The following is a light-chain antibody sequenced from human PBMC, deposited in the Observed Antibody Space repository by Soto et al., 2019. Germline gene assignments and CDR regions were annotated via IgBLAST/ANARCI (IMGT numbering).Light chain of an antibody. Sequence: EIVMTQSPGTLSLSPGGRATLSCRASQSVSVNLAWYQQKPGQAPRLLIYGVSTRATGIPARFSGSESGTEFTLTISSLQSEDFAVYYCQQYNDWPFTFGPGTKVDIK. V-gene: IGKV3-15*01. CDR1: QSVSVN. CDR2: GVS. CDR3: QQYNDWPFT. J-gene: IGKJ3*01.